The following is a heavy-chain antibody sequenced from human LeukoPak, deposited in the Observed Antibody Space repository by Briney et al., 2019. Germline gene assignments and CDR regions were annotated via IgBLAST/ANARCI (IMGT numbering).Heavy chain of an antibody. Sequence: PGGSLRLSCAASGFTFSDYYMSWIRQAPGKGLEWVSHISSSGSTTYYADSVKGRFTISRDNAENSLYLQMNSLRGEDTAVYYCAKDGDTMSGTYYYDMDVWGKGTTVTIS. D-gene: IGHD1-26*01. CDR2: ISSSGSTT. CDR3: AKDGDTMSGTYYYDMDV. V-gene: IGHV3-11*04. CDR1: GFTFSDYY. J-gene: IGHJ6*03.